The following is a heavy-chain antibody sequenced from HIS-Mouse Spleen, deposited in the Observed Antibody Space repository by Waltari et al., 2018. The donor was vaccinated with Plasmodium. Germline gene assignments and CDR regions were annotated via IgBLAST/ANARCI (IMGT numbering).Heavy chain of an antibody. CDR1: GFTCSSYW. CDR3: ASSWYWYFDL. D-gene: IGHD6-13*01. V-gene: IGHV3-7*01. Sequence: EVQLVESGGGLVQLGVSLRLTWESSGFTCSSYWMSWFRQAPGKGLEWVANIKQDGSEKYYVDSVKGRFTISRDNAKNSLYLQMNSLRAEDTAVYYCASSWYWYFDLWGRGTLVTVSS. J-gene: IGHJ2*01. CDR2: IKQDGSEK.